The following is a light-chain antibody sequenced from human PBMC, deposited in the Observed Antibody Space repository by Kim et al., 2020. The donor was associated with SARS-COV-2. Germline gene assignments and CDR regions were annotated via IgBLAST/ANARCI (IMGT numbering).Light chain of an antibody. Sequence: DIQMTQSPSTLSASVGDRVTITCRTTQSISSHLNWYQQKPGRAPKLLISAASTLQGGVPSRFSGSGSETDFTLTISSLQPEDFATYFCQQSYITPFTFRPGTKADIK. CDR3: QQSYITPFT. V-gene: IGKV1-39*01. CDR2: AAS. J-gene: IGKJ3*01. CDR1: QSISSH.